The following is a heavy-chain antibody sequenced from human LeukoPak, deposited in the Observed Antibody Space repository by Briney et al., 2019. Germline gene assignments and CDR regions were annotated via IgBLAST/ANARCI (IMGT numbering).Heavy chain of an antibody. CDR2: ISYDGSNK. Sequence: GGSLRLSCAASGFTFSSYAMHWVRQAPGKGLEWVAVISYDGSNKYYADSVKGRFTISRDNSKNTLYLQMNSLRAEDTAVYYCARDRSWIWFGELSHYYFDYWGQGTLVTVSS. CDR3: ARDRSWIWFGELSHYYFDY. J-gene: IGHJ4*02. CDR1: GFTFSSYA. V-gene: IGHV3-30-3*01. D-gene: IGHD3-10*01.